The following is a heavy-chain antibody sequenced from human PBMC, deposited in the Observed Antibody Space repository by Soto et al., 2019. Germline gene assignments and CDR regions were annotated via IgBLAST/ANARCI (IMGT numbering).Heavy chain of an antibody. Sequence: QVQLVESGGGVVQPGMSLRLSCAASGFTFSSYGMHWVRQAPGRGLEWVAVVSHDGSNKHYEDSVEGRFTISRDNPTNTVSPHMNSLSAEHTVVYYCVKALYYYDSRGYDVFAYCGQGTLVTVS. V-gene: IGHV3-30*18. J-gene: IGHJ4*02. CDR1: GFTFSSYG. D-gene: IGHD3-22*01. CDR3: VKALYYYDSRGYDVFAY. CDR2: VSHDGSNK.